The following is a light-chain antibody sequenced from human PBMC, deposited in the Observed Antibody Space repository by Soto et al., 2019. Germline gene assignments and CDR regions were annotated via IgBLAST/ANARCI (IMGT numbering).Light chain of an antibody. CDR2: HAS. J-gene: IGKJ4*01. CDR1: QSVGNNY. Sequence: EIVLTQSPGTLSLSPGERATLSCRASQSVGNNYLAWYQQKPGQPPRLLIYHASIRATGIPDWFSGSGSGADFTLTINRLEPEDFAVFFCHQYAYAPLTFGGGTKVDIK. CDR3: HQYAYAPLT. V-gene: IGKV3-20*01.